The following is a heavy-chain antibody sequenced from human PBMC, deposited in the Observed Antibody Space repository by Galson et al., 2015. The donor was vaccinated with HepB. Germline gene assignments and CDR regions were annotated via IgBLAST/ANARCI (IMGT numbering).Heavy chain of an antibody. CDR3: ARDAWDGYNSAYYYYYGMDV. CDR2: IYYSGST. J-gene: IGHJ6*02. D-gene: IGHD5-24*01. CDR1: GGSISSYY. V-gene: IGHV4-59*01. Sequence: ETLSLTCTVSGGSISSYYWSWIRQPPGKGLEWIGYIYYSGSTNYNPSLKSRVTISVDTSKNQFSLKLSSVTAADTAVYYCARDAWDGYNSAYYYYYGMDVWGQGTTVTVSS.